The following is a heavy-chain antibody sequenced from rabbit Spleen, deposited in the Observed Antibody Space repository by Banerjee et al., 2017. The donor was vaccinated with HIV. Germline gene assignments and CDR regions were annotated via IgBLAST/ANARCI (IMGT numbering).Heavy chain of an antibody. Sequence: QSLEESGGDLVKPGASLTLTCIASGVSFSGGSYMCWVRQAPGKGLEWTACIDSGSSGFTYFASWAKGRFTISKTSSTTVTLQMTSLTAADTATYFCARDTSSSFSSYGMDLWGPGTLVTVS. CDR2: IDSGSSGFT. J-gene: IGHJ6*01. V-gene: IGHV1S40*01. CDR3: ARDTSSSFSSYGMDL. CDR1: GVSFSGGSY. D-gene: IGHD1-1*01.